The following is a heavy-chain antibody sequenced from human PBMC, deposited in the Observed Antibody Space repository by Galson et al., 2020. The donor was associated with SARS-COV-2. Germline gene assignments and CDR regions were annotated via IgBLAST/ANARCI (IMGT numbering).Heavy chain of an antibody. V-gene: IGHV4-31*03. J-gene: IGHJ4*02. CDR1: GGSISSGGYY. CDR3: AIDRGGYEVFDY. Sequence: SETLSLTYTVSGGSISSGGYYWTWIRQHPGKGLEWIGYIHYNGGTYSNPSLRSRVTISVDTSKNQFSLKLSSVTAADTAVYYCAIDRGGYEVFDYWGQGTLVTVSS. CDR2: IHYNGGT. D-gene: IGHD2-15*01.